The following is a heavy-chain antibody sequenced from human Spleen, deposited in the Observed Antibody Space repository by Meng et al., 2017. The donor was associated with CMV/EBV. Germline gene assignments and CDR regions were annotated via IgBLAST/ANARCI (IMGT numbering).Heavy chain of an antibody. CDR3: VSGGAGLSKGLDY. J-gene: IGHJ4*02. CDR1: GFTFGDYA. V-gene: IGHV3-9*01. Sequence: GGSLRLSCTASGFTFGDYAMSWVRQAPGKGLEWVSGINWNSGSIGYADSVKGRFTISRDNPKNTLYLQMNSLRAEDTAVYYCVSGGAGLSKGLDYWGQGTLVTVSS. CDR2: INWNSGSI. D-gene: IGHD6-19*01.